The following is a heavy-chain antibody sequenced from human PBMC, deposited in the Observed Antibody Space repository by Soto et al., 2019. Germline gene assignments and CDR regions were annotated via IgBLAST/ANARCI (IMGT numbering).Heavy chain of an antibody. J-gene: IGHJ4*02. Sequence: QLQLHESGSGLVKPSQTLSLTCTVSGASITYGGYSWSWIRQTPGKVLEWIGYINHLETTFYNPSFVSRLTLSIDRAKNQFSLNLNSMSAADRGVYFCARGGGSDSFDNWGQGILVTVSS. V-gene: IGHV4-30-2*01. CDR3: ARGGGSDSFDN. CDR1: GASITYGGYS. CDR2: INHLETT. D-gene: IGHD1-26*01.